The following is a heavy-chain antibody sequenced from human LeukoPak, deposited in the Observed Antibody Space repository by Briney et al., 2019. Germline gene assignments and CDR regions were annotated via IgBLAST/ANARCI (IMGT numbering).Heavy chain of an antibody. CDR3: ARDFRGYYGSGSLGG. Sequence: GGSLRLSCAASGFTFSSYWMHWVRQAPGKRLVWVSRINSDGSSTSYADSVKGRFTISRDNAKNTLYLQMNSLRAEDTAVYYCARDFRGYYGSGSLGGWGQGTLVTVSS. J-gene: IGHJ4*02. CDR1: GFTFSSYW. CDR2: INSDGSST. D-gene: IGHD3-10*01. V-gene: IGHV3-74*01.